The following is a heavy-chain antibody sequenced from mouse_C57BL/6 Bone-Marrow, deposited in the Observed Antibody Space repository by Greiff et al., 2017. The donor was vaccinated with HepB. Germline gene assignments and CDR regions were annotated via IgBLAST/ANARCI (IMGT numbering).Heavy chain of an antibody. CDR3: ARSGDGPAWFAY. Sequence: QVQLQQSGAELARPGASVKMSCKASGYTFTSYTMHWVKQRPGQGLEWIGYINPSSGYTKYNQKFKDKATLTADKSSSTAYMKLSSLTSEDSAVYYCARSGDGPAWFAYWGQGTLVTVSA. CDR2: INPSSGYT. CDR1: GYTFTSYT. D-gene: IGHD2-3*01. V-gene: IGHV1-4*01. J-gene: IGHJ3*01.